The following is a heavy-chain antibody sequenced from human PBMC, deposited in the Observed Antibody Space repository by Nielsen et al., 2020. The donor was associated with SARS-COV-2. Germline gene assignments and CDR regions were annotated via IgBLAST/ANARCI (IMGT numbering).Heavy chain of an antibody. CDR2: ISGSGGST. J-gene: IGHJ4*02. CDR1: GFTFSSYA. V-gene: IGHV3-23*01. Sequence: GGSLRLSCAASGFTFSSYAMSWVRQAPGKGLEWVSAISGSGGSTYYADSVKGRFTISRGNSKNTLYLQMNSLRAEDTAVYYCAKDTGPAVTVTSSDYWGQGTLVTVSS. CDR3: AKDTGPAVTVTSSDY. D-gene: IGHD4-17*01.